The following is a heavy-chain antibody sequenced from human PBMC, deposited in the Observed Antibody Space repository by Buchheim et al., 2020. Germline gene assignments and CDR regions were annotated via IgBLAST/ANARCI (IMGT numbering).Heavy chain of an antibody. Sequence: QVQLQESGPGLVKPSGTLSLTCAVSGGSISSSNWWSWVRQPPGKGLEWIGEIYHSGRTNYNPSLKSRVTISVDKSKNQFSLKLSSVTAADTAVYYCASHYRWTPYYYDSSSNPLDYWGQGTL. D-gene: IGHD3-22*01. CDR3: ASHYRWTPYYYDSSSNPLDY. J-gene: IGHJ4*02. CDR2: IYHSGRT. V-gene: IGHV4-4*02. CDR1: GGSISSSNW.